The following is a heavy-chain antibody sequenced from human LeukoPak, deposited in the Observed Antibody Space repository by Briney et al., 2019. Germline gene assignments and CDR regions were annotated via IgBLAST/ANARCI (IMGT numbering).Heavy chain of an antibody. CDR3: ARGTMISVAPTFDI. V-gene: IGHV1-2*02. Sequence: ASVKVSCKASGYTFTNHYIQWVRQAPGQGLEWMGWVSPADGDTNFARKFQDRVAMTRDTSISIVYMELSRLRYDDTAVYYCARGTMISVAPTFDIWGQGTMVTVSS. D-gene: IGHD3-22*01. CDR1: GYTFTNHY. J-gene: IGHJ3*02. CDR2: VSPADGDT.